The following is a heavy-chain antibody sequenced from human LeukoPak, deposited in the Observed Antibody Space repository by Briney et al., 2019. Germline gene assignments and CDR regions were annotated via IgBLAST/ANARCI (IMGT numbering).Heavy chain of an antibody. CDR3: AQVPQRLLSTNYGWFDI. CDR2: IIPILGIA. V-gene: IGHV1-69*04. CDR1: GGTFSSYA. Sequence: SVKVSCKACGGTFSSYAISWVRQAPGQGLEWMGRIIPILGIANAAQKFQSRVTITADKSTSTGYMEMSTLRSENTAVYYCAQVPQRLLSTNYGWFDIWGQGTLVTVSS. J-gene: IGHJ5*02. D-gene: IGHD6-25*01.